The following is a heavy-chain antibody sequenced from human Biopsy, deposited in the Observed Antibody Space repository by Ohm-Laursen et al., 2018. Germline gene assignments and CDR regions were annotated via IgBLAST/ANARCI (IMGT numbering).Heavy chain of an antibody. J-gene: IGHJ6*02. CDR1: GESSSGYF. D-gene: IGHD5-12*01. Sequence: SETLSLTWAVNGESSSGYFWNWIRQPPGKGLEWIGEINQSGSTKYNPSLKRRATLSADSSTSQFSLRLTSVTAADTAIYYCARGSGYFKLDVWGQGTTVTVSS. CDR3: ARGSGYFKLDV. CDR2: INQSGST. V-gene: IGHV4-34*01.